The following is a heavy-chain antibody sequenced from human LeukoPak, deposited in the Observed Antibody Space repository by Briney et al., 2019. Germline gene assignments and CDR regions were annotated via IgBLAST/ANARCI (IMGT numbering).Heavy chain of an antibody. CDR3: VRETGYGEPHWFDP. CDR2: TYYRSKWYN. V-gene: IGHV6-1*01. CDR1: GDSASSNRAI. D-gene: IGHD4-17*01. Sequence: SQTLSLTCDISGDSASSNRAIWNWIRQSPSRGLEWLGRTYYRSKWYNDYASSVESRIIINPDTSKNQFSLHLTSVTAEDTAVYFCVRETGYGEPHWFDPWGQGTLVTVSS. J-gene: IGHJ5*02.